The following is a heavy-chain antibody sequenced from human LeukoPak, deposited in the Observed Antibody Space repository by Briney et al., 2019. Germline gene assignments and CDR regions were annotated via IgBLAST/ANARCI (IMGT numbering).Heavy chain of an antibody. V-gene: IGHV4-39*07. CDR2: IYYSGST. D-gene: IGHD3-22*01. CDR1: GGSISSSSYY. CDR3: ARVGNYYDSSGYGWAFDI. J-gene: IGHJ3*02. Sequence: SETLSLTCTVSGGSISSSSYYWGWIRQPPGKGLEWIGSIYYSGSTYYNPSLKSRVTISVDTSKNQFSLKLSSVTAADTAVYYCARVGNYYDSSGYGWAFDIWGQGTMVTVSS.